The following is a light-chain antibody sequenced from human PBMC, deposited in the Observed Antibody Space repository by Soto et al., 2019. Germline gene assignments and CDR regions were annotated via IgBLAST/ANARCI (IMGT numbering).Light chain of an antibody. J-gene: IGLJ1*01. CDR3: GSWDSSLSAYV. CDR2: DDN. CDR1: SSNIGNNA. V-gene: IGLV1-51*01. Sequence: QSVLTQPPSVSDAPRQRVTISCSGSSSNIGNNAVNWYQQLPGKAPKLLIYDDNKRPSGIPDRFSGSKSGTSATLGITGFQTGDEADYYCGSWDSSLSAYVFGTGTKLTVL.